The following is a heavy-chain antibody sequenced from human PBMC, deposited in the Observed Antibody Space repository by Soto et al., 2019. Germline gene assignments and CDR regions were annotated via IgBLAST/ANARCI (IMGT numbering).Heavy chain of an antibody. D-gene: IGHD4-17*01. J-gene: IGHJ4*02. CDR2: IYYSGST. Sequence: PSETLSLTCTVSGCSISSSSYYWGWIRQPPGKGLEWIGSIYYSGSTYYNPSLKSRVTISVDTSKNQFSLKLSSVTAADTAVYYCARHVSTVTIELIDYWGQGTLVTVSS. V-gene: IGHV4-39*01. CDR3: ARHVSTVTIELIDY. CDR1: GCSISSSSYY.